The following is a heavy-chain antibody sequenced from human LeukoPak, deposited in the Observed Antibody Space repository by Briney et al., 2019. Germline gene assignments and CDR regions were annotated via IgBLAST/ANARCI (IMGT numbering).Heavy chain of an antibody. CDR3: AKVTRLQVYYYYYMDV. V-gene: IGHV3-21*01. J-gene: IGHJ6*03. CDR1: GFTFSSYS. D-gene: IGHD4-11*01. Sequence: PGGSLRLSCAASGFTFSSYSMNWVRQAPGKGLEWVSSISSSSSYIYYADSVKGRFTISRDNAKNSLYLQMNSLRAEDTAVYYCAKVTRLQVYYYYYMDVWGKGTTVTVSS. CDR2: ISSSSSYI.